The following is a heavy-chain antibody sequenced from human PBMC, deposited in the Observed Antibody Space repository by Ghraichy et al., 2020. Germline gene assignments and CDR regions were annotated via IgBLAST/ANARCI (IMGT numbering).Heavy chain of an antibody. V-gene: IGHV3-20*04. J-gene: IGHJ5*02. CDR2: INWNGGST. CDR1: GFTFDDYG. D-gene: IGHD6-13*01. CDR3: ASSSSSSYRYNWFDP. Sequence: GESLRLSCAASGFTFDDYGMSWVRQAPGKGLEWVSGINWNGGSTGYADSVKGRFTISRDNAKNSLYLQMNSLRAEDTALYYCASSSSSSYRYNWFDPWGQGTLVTVSS.